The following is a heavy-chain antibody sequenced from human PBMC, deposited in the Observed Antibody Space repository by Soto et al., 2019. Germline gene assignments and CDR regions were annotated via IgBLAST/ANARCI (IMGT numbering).Heavy chain of an antibody. V-gene: IGHV4-34*01. CDR2: INHSGST. Sequence: PSETLSLTCAVYGGSFSGYYWSWIRQPPGKGLEWIGEINHSGSTNYNPSLKSRVTISVDTSKNQFSLKLGSVTAADTAVYYCARPFYDFWSGYTGYYFDYWGQGTLVTVSS. D-gene: IGHD3-3*01. CDR1: GGSFSGYY. CDR3: ARPFYDFWSGYTGYYFDY. J-gene: IGHJ4*02.